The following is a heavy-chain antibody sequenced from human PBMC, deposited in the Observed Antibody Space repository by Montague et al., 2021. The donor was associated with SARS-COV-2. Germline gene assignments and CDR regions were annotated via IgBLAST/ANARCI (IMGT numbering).Heavy chain of an antibody. CDR3: ARATEWRGYYYYYYMDV. D-gene: IGHD1-14*01. Sequence: CAISGDSDGVVKPRCRWDKQTPELQSHRQGVCYHRFRKKNDYAVSIRSRITINPDTSKNQFSLQLNSVTPEDTAVYYCARATEWRGYYYYYYMDVWGKGTTVTVSS. CDR1: GDSDGVVKPR. CDR2: CYHRFRKKN. J-gene: IGHJ6*03. V-gene: IGHV6-1*01.